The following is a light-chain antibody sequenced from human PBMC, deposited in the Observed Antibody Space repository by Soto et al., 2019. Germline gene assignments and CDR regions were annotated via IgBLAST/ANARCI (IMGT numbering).Light chain of an antibody. V-gene: IGKV3-15*01. CDR3: QQYNNWSGT. J-gene: IGKJ1*01. Sequence: EIGMTQSPATLSVSPGERATLSCRASQSVSSNLAWYQQKPGQAPRLLIYGASTRATGIPARFSGSGSGTEFTLTISSLQSEDFAVYYCQQYNNWSGTFGQGTKVEIK. CDR1: QSVSSN. CDR2: GAS.